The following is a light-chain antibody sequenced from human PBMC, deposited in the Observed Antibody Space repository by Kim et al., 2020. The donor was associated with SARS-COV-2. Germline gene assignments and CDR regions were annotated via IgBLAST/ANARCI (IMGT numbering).Light chain of an antibody. CDR3: QQRRSWPLT. V-gene: IGKV3-11*01. J-gene: IGKJ4*01. Sequence: LSPGGGATPPCRASNVVTGRVSWYQQRPGQAPRLLIYDTSNRATGIPARFSGSGSGTDFTLTISSLEPEDFAVYYCQQRRSWPLTFGGGTKVDIK. CDR1: NVVTGR. CDR2: DTS.